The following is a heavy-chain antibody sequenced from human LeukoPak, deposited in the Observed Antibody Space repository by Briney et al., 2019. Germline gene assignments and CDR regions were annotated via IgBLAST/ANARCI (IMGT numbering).Heavy chain of an antibody. J-gene: IGHJ4*02. CDR1: GGSISSGGYC. Sequence: KPSETLSLTCTVSGGSISSGGYCWSWIRQHPGKGLEWIGYIYYSGSTYYNPSLKSRVTISVDTSKTQFSLKLSSVTAADTAVYYCARASFYSGYDAYYFDYWGQGTLVTVSS. V-gene: IGHV4-31*03. CDR3: ARASFYSGYDAYYFDY. CDR2: IYYSGST. D-gene: IGHD5-12*01.